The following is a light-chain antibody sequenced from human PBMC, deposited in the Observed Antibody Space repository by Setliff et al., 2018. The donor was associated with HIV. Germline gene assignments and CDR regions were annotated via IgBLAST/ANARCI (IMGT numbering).Light chain of an antibody. Sequence: QSALAQPRSVSGSPGQSVTISCTGTSSDVGDYNYVSWYQHHPGKAPKLRIYDVSKRPSGVPDRFSGSKSGNTASLTIAGLQAEEEADYYCCSHAGSYTYVFGTGTKVTV. V-gene: IGLV2-11*01. CDR1: SSDVGDYNY. CDR3: CSHAGSYTYV. CDR2: DVS. J-gene: IGLJ1*01.